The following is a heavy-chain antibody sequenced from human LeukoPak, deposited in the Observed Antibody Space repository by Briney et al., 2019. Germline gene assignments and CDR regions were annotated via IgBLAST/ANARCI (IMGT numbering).Heavy chain of an antibody. CDR2: ISWNSGRI. CDR1: GFIFENYA. J-gene: IGHJ4*02. Sequence: GRSLRLSCAASGFIFENYAMHWVRQAPGKGLEWVSGISWNSGRIGYADSVKGRFTISRDNAKNSLYLQMNSLRAEDTAVFYCARDQYDTWSRRGNFDSWGQGTLVIVSS. D-gene: IGHD3/OR15-3a*01. CDR3: ARDQYDTWSRRGNFDS. V-gene: IGHV3-9*01.